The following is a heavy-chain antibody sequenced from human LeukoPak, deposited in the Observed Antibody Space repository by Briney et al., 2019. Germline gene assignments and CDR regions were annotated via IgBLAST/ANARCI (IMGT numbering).Heavy chain of an antibody. CDR1: VLTFSSYV. CDR3: AKGITGIDY. D-gene: IGHD1-14*01. V-gene: IGHV3-23*01. J-gene: IGHJ4*02. Sequence: GGSLRLSCAASVLTFSSYVMSWVRQAPGKGLEWVSSISGSGGSTHYADSVKGRFTISRDNSKNTLYLHMNSLRAEDTAVYYCAKGITGIDYWGEGTLVTVPS. CDR2: ISGSGGST.